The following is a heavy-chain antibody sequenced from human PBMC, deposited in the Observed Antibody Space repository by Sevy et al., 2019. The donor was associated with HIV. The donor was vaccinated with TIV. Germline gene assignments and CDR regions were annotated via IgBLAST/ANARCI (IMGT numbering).Heavy chain of an antibody. CDR1: GGSISSYY. D-gene: IGHD3-3*01. CDR3: ARLITIFGVAEDNWFDP. CDR2: IYYSGST. J-gene: IGHJ5*02. V-gene: IGHV4-59*01. Sequence: SETLSLTCTVSGGSISSYYWSWIRQPPGKGLEWIGYIYYSGSTNYNPSLKSRVTISVDTSKNQFSLRLSSVTAADTAGYYCARLITIFGVAEDNWFDPWGQGTLVTVSS.